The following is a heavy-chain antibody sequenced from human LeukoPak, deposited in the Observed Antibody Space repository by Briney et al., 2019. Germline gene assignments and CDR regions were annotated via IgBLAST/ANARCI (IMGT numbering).Heavy chain of an antibody. CDR3: ARGPIAYCGGDCYLDY. Sequence: SETLSLTCAVYGGSFSGYYWSWIRQPPGKGLEWIGEINHSGSTNYNPSLKSRVTISVDTSKNQFSLKLSSVTASDTAVYYCARGPIAYCGGDCYLDYWGQGTLVTVSS. J-gene: IGHJ4*02. D-gene: IGHD2-21*02. CDR2: INHSGST. CDR1: GGSFSGYY. V-gene: IGHV4-34*01.